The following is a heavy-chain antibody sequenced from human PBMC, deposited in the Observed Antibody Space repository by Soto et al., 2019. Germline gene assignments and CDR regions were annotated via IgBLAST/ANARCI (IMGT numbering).Heavy chain of an antibody. D-gene: IGHD2-15*01. V-gene: IGHV1-8*01. CDR1: GYTFTSYD. Sequence: ASVKVSCKASGYTFTSYDINWVRQATGQGLEWMGWMKPNSGNTGYAQKFQGRVTMTRNTSISTAYMELSSLRSEDTAVYYCARVRPGGVVVAATLDYYYYGMDVWGQGTTVTVSS. CDR3: ARVRPGGVVVAATLDYYYYGMDV. J-gene: IGHJ6*02. CDR2: MKPNSGNT.